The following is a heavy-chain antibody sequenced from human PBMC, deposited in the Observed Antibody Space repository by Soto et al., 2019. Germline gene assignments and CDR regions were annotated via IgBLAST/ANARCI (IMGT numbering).Heavy chain of an antibody. J-gene: IGHJ4*02. CDR1: GGTFSSYT. V-gene: IGHV1-69*04. CDR2: IIPILGIA. Sequence: SVKVSCKASGGTFSSYTISWVRQAPGQGLEWMGRIIPILGIAKYSQKFQGRVTITRDTSASTAYMELSSLRSEDTGVYYCAREDLLSGRTGYVYWGQGTLVTVSS. CDR3: AREDLLSGRTGYVY. D-gene: IGHD3-9*01.